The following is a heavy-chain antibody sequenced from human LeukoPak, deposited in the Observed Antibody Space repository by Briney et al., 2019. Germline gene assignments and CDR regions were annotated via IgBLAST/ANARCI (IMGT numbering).Heavy chain of an antibody. CDR3: ARVSPGYCSGGSCYPAIDY. D-gene: IGHD2-15*01. V-gene: IGHV4-59*01. J-gene: IGHJ4*02. CDR2: IYYSGST. CDR1: GGSISSYY. Sequence: KSSETLSLTCTVSGGSISSYYWSWIRQPPGKGLEWIGYIYYSGSTNYNPSLKSRVTISVDTSKNQFSLKLSSVTAADTAVYYCARVSPGYCSGGSCYPAIDYWGQGTLVTVSS.